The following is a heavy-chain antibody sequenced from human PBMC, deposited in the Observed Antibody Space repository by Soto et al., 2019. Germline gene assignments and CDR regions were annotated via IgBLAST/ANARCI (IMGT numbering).Heavy chain of an antibody. CDR1: VASFTDGSLV. V-gene: IGHV4-39*01. CDR3: ATAPETFSTAGYYVKWFDP. J-gene: IGHJ5*02. D-gene: IGHD3-16*01. CDR2: TYIGGMT. Sequence: SETLSLTCTVSVASFTDGSLVWGWIRQSPWKGVEWIASTYIGGMTYYNPSLRSRVTISVDTSKSQFSLRLNSVTAADTAVYYCATAPETFSTAGYYVKWFDPLGHRTLLTVCS.